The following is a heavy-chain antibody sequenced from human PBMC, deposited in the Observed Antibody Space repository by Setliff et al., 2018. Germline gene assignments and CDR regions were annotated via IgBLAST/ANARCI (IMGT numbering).Heavy chain of an antibody. Sequence: GGSLRLSCAASEFTFNKYWMTWVRQAPGKGLEWLASINPHASEKYYADSVKGRFTISRDNAKNSLSLQMTSLRAEDTAVYYCAKPQLELRWGFESWGQGTLVTVSS. J-gene: IGHJ4*02. CDR2: INPHASEK. CDR3: AKPQLELRWGFES. V-gene: IGHV3-7*03. D-gene: IGHD1-7*01. CDR1: EFTFNKYW.